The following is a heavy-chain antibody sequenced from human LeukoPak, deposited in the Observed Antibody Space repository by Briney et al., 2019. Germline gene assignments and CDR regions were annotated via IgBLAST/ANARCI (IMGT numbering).Heavy chain of an antibody. CDR1: GYTFTGYY. CDR3: ARGFNAYYYGSGSHDAFDI. Sequence: ASVKVSCKASGYTFTGYYMHWVRQAPGQGLEWMGWINPNSGGTNYAQKFQGRVTMTRDTSISTAYMELSRQRSDDTAVYYCARGFNAYYYGSGSHDAFDIWGQGTMVTVSS. J-gene: IGHJ3*02. D-gene: IGHD3-10*01. CDR2: INPNSGGT. V-gene: IGHV1-2*02.